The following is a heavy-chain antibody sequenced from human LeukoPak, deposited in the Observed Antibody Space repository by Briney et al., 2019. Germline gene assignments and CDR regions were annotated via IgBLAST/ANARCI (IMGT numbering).Heavy chain of an antibody. J-gene: IGHJ6*03. CDR1: GYTFTSYG. V-gene: IGHV1-46*01. Sequence: ASVKVSCKASGYTFTSYGISWVRQAPGQGLEWMGWINPSGGSTSYAQKFQGRVTMTRDTSTSTVYMELSSLRSEDTAVYYCARGHYYYMDVWGKGTTVTISS. CDR3: ARGHYYYMDV. CDR2: INPSGGST.